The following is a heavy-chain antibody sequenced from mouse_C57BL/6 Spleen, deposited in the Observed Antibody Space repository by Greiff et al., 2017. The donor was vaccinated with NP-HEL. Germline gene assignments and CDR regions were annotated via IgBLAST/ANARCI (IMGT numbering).Heavy chain of an antibody. CDR3: ARSTMITTGRTYYAMDY. V-gene: IGHV1-4*01. CDR2: INPSSGYT. J-gene: IGHJ4*01. Sequence: VQLQQSGAELARPGASVKMSCKASGYTFTSYTMHWVKQRPGQGLEWIGYINPSSGYTKYNQKFKDKATLTADKSSSTAYMQLSSLTSEDSAVYYCARSTMITTGRTYYAMDYWGQGTSVTVSS. CDR1: GYTFTSYT. D-gene: IGHD2-4*01.